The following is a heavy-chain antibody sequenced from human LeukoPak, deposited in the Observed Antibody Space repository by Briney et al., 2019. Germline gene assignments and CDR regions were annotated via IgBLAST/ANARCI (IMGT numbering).Heavy chain of an antibody. J-gene: IGHJ4*02. CDR2: INHSGST. CDR1: GGSFSGYY. CDR3: ARAAQLGRPNFDY. V-gene: IGHV4-34*01. Sequence: PSETLSLTCAVYGGSFSGYYWSWIRQPPGKGLEWIGEINHSGSTNYNPSLKSRVTISVDTPKNQFSLKLSSVTAADTAVYYCARAAQLGRPNFDYWGQGTLVTVSS. D-gene: IGHD7-27*01.